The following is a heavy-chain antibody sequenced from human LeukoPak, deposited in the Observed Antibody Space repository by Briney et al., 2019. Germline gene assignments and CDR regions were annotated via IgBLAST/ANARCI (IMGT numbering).Heavy chain of an antibody. CDR1: GFSFSDYG. CDR2: ISASGDST. V-gene: IGHV3-23*01. CDR3: AKTGLGMYSFDS. Sequence: GGSLRLSCTASGFSFSDYGMHWVRQAPGKGLEWVSGISASGDSTYYADSVKGRFTISRDNSKNTLYLQMNSLRAEDTAVYYCAKTGLGMYSFDSWGQGTLVTVSS. J-gene: IGHJ4*02. D-gene: IGHD3/OR15-3a*01.